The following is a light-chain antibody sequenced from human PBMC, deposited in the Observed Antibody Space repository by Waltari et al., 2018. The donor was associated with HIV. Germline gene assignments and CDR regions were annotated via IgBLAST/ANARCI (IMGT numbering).Light chain of an antibody. CDR3: MQTVQLSWT. V-gene: IGKV2D-29*01. CDR2: EVS. J-gene: IGKJ1*01. Sequence: EIVMTQTPLSLSVTPGQPASISCKSSQSLLHSDGKTYLYWYLQRPGQPPQPLMYEVSTRFAGVPDRFSGSGSGTDFTLRISRVEAEDFGVYYCMQTVQLSWTFGQGTKVQIK. CDR1: QSLLHSDGKTY.